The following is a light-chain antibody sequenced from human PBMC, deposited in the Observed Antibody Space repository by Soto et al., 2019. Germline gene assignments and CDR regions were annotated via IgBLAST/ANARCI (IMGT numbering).Light chain of an antibody. V-gene: IGKV3-11*01. J-gene: IGKJ4*01. CDR3: QQRTRWPLLWT. Sequence: EIVLTQSPATLSLSPGERVTLSCRTSQDVGTSLAWYQQKPGQAPRLLIYDTSNRATGIPARFSGSGSGTDFTLTISSLEPEDFAVYYCQQRTRWPLLWTFAGGARVEV. CDR2: DTS. CDR1: QDVGTS.